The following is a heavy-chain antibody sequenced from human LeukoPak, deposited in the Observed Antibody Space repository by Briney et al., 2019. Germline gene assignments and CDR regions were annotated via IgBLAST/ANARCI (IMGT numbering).Heavy chain of an antibody. CDR1: SGPIHSYY. V-gene: IGHV4-59*01. J-gene: IGHJ4*02. D-gene: IGHD3-22*01. CDR2: IYYSGST. CDR3: QGTQNPYINDSGGYYSYAYYFDY. Sequence: PSETLSLTCTVSSGPIHSYYCSWTRQPPGKGLEWIGYIYYSGSTNYNPSLKSRVTISVDTSKNQFSLKLSSVTAADRADNCGQGTQNPYINDSGGYYSYAYYFDYWGQGTLATVSS.